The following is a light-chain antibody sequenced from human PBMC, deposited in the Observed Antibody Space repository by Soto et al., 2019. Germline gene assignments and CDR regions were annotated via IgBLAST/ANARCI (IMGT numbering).Light chain of an antibody. CDR1: QGIGST. J-gene: IGKJ4*01. CDR2: GAS. CDR3: QRYNSWPLS. Sequence: EILMTQSPATLSVSPGERATLSCRASQGIGSTLAWYQQKPGQTPKLLIYGASTRATGVPARFSGGGSGTEFTLTINSLQSEDFAAYYCQRYNSWPLSFGGGTKVDIK. V-gene: IGKV3D-15*01.